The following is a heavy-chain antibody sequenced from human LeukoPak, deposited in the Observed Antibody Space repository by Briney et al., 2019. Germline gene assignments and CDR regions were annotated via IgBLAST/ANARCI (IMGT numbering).Heavy chain of an antibody. CDR1: GIPFSSYG. CDR2: ISYDGSNK. V-gene: IGHV3-30*18. D-gene: IGHD3-10*01. CDR3: AKDDRRVRLSYVLDH. J-gene: IGHJ4*02. Sequence: GRSLRLSCAAPGIPFSSYGMHWVRQAPGKGLEWVAVISYDGSNKYYADSVKGRITISRDNSKNTLYLQMNGLRAEDTAVYYCAKDDRRVRLSYVLDHWGQGTLVTVSS.